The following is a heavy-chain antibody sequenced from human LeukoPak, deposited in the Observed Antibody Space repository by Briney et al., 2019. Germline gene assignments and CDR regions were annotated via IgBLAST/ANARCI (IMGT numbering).Heavy chain of an antibody. D-gene: IGHD2-2*01. J-gene: IGHJ6*04. CDR1: GFTFSSHG. CDR2: INEDGGGR. CDR3: ATRHCSIAACRASSYKCMDD. Sequence: GGSLRLSCAASGFTFSSHGMHWVRQAPGKGLEWGANINEDGGGRYYVDSVKGRFTISRDNAKNSVHLQMNSLRAEDTAVYYCATRHCSIAACRASSYKCMDDWGKGTTVTVSS. V-gene: IGHV3-7*01.